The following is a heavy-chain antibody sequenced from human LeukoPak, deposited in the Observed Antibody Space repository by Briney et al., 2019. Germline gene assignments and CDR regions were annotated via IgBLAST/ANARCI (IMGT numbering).Heavy chain of an antibody. V-gene: IGHV3-7*01. Sequence: GRSLRLSCAASGFTFSSYAMHWVRQAPGKGLEWVANIKQDGSEKYYVDSVKGRFTISRDNAKNSLYLQMNSLRAEDTAVYYCARDFYYYDSSPHAFDIWGQGTMVTVSS. J-gene: IGHJ3*02. CDR3: ARDFYYYDSSPHAFDI. D-gene: IGHD3-22*01. CDR1: GFTFSSYA. CDR2: IKQDGSEK.